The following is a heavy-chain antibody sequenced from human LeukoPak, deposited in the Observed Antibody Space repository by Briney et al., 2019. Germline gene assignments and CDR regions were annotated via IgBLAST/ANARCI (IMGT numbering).Heavy chain of an antibody. CDR2: IYPGDSDT. J-gene: IGHJ4*02. CDR3: ARRSESGSDY. V-gene: IGHV5-51*01. D-gene: IGHD3-10*01. Sequence: GASLKISCKGSGYSFTSYWIGWVRQMPGKGLEGMGIIYPGDSDTRYSPSFQGQVTISDDKSISTAYLQWSSLTASDTSMYYCARRSESGSDYWGQGTLVTVSS. CDR1: GYSFTSYW.